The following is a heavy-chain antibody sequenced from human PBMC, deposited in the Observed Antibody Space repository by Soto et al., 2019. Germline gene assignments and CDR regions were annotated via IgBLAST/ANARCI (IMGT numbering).Heavy chain of an antibody. D-gene: IGHD3-10*01. V-gene: IGHV2-70*18. CDR3: ARTPFTMVRGVIHRALDI. CDR1: GGSISSYYW. J-gene: IGHJ3*02. CDR2: IDWDDDK. Sequence: TLSLTCAVSGGSISSYYWSWIRQPPWKALEWLALIDWDDDKYYSTSLKTRLTISKDTSKNQVVLTMTNMDPVDTATYYCARTPFTMVRGVIHRALDIWGQGTMVTVSS.